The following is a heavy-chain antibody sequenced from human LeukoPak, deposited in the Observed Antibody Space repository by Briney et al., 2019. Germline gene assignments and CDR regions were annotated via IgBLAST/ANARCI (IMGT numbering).Heavy chain of an antibody. J-gene: IGHJ4*02. D-gene: IGHD3-3*01. CDR2: INHSGST. V-gene: IGHV4-34*01. Sequence: SETLSLTCAVYGGSFSGYYWSWIRQPPGKGLEWIGEINHSGSTNYYPSLTSPVTISVDTSKIQFSLKLSSVTPADTAVYYCARRQGGFWSGYYPKPEYFDYWGQGTLVTVSS. CDR1: GGSFSGYY. CDR3: ARRQGGFWSGYYPKPEYFDY.